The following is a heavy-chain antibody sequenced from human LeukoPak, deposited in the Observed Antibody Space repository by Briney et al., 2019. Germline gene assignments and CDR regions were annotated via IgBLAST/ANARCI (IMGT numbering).Heavy chain of an antibody. D-gene: IGHD2/OR15-2a*01. CDR2: MNVDNGDT. V-gene: IGHV1-18*01. CDR3: ARGNSPYYFDY. Sequence: GASVKVSCKASGYSFINYGLSWVRQAPGQGLEWMGWMNVDNGDTNYAQKFQGRVTMTRDTSISTAYMELSRLRSNDTAVYYCARGNSPYYFDYWGQGTLVTVSS. CDR1: GYSFINYG. J-gene: IGHJ4*02.